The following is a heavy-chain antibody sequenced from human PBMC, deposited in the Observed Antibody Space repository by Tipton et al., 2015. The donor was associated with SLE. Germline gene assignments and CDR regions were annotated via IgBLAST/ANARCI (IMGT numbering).Heavy chain of an antibody. V-gene: IGHV4-34*01. Sequence: LRLSCAVYRGSFSGYYWNWIRQPPGKGLEWIGEINHSGSTNYNPSLKSRVTISVDTSKNQFSLKLSSVTAADTAVYYCAREAGYYSGGGLWGQGTLVTVSS. CDR2: INHSGST. J-gene: IGHJ4*02. CDR1: RGSFSGYY. CDR3: AREAGYYSGGGL. D-gene: IGHD1-26*01.